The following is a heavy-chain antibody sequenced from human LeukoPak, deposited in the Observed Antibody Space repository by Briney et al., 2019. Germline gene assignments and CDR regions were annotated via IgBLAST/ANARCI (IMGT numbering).Heavy chain of an antibody. J-gene: IGHJ5*02. V-gene: IGHV2-70*11. CDR1: GFSLSTSGMC. D-gene: IGHD2-2*01. CDR2: IDWDDDK. Sequence: SGPALVKPTQTLTLTCTFSGFSLSTSGMCVSWIRQPPGKALEWLARIDWDDDKYYSTSLKTRLTISKDTSKNQVVLTMTNMDPVDTATYYCARIRPYCSSTSYGRNWFDPWGQGTLVTVSS. CDR3: ARIRPYCSSTSYGRNWFDP.